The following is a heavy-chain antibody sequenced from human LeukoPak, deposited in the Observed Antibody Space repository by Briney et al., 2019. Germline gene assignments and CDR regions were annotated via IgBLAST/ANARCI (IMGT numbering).Heavy chain of an antibody. V-gene: IGHV4-59*01. J-gene: IGHJ2*01. CDR2: IYYSGST. CDR3: ARVGYYDSSGRPPRLFDL. CDR1: GGSFSGYY. D-gene: IGHD3-22*01. Sequence: PSETLSLTCAVYGGSFSGYYWSWIRQPPGKGLEWIGYIYYSGSTNYNPSLKSRVTISVDTSKNQFSLKLSSVTAADTAVYYCARVGYYDSSGRPPRLFDLWGRGTLVTVFS.